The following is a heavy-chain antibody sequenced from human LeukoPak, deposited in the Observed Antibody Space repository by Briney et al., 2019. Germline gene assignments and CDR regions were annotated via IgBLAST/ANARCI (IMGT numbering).Heavy chain of an antibody. Sequence: GGSLRLSCAVSGFTFSSYAMSWVRQAPGKGLEWVSAISGSGLSTHYADSVKGRFTISRDNSKNTLYLQMNSLRGEDTAVYYCAKDVEVAITGHYFDLWGRGTLVTVSS. CDR1: GFTFSSYA. D-gene: IGHD3-22*01. CDR3: AKDVEVAITGHYFDL. V-gene: IGHV3-23*01. J-gene: IGHJ2*01. CDR2: ISGSGLST.